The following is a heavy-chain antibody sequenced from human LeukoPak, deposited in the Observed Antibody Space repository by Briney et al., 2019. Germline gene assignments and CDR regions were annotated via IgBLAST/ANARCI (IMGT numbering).Heavy chain of an antibody. V-gene: IGHV3-48*01. CDR3: ARDSGYAFDI. Sequence: GGSLRLSCAASGFTFNSYSMNWVRQAPGKGLEWVSYIGISSSTIDYADSVKGRFTISRDNAKNSLYLQMNSPRAEDTAVYYCARDSGYAFDIRGQGTMVTVSS. D-gene: IGHD1-26*01. CDR1: GFTFNSYS. J-gene: IGHJ3*02. CDR2: IGISSSTI.